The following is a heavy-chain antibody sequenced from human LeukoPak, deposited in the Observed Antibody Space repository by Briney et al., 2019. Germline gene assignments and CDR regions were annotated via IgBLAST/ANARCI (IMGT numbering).Heavy chain of an antibody. D-gene: IGHD3-22*01. CDR3: ASMPQSFDSSGPIGIIDY. CDR1: GFTFSSYW. CDR2: INSAGSST. Sequence: PGGSLRLSCAASGFTFSSYWMHWVRQAPGKGLVWVSRINSAGSSTSYADSVKGRFTISRDNAKNTLYLQMNSLRAEDTAVYYCASMPQSFDSSGPIGIIDYWGQGTLVTVSS. V-gene: IGHV3-74*01. J-gene: IGHJ4*02.